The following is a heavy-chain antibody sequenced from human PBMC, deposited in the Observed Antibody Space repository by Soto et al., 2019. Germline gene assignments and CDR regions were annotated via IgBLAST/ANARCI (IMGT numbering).Heavy chain of an antibody. Sequence: QLQLQESGPGLVKPSETLSLTCTVSGGSISSSSYYWGWIRQPPGKGLEWIGSIYYSGSTYYNPSPLSRVTISVDPSKTQFSLTLSSVTAADPAVYSWARPGYSSSSNWYFDLWGRGTLVTVSS. CDR1: GGSISSSSYY. CDR2: IYYSGST. CDR3: ARPGYSSSSNWYFDL. V-gene: IGHV4-39*01. D-gene: IGHD6-6*01. J-gene: IGHJ2*01.